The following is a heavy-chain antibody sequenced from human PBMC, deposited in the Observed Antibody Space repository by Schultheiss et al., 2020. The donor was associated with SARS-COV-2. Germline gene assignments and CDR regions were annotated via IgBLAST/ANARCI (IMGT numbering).Heavy chain of an antibody. J-gene: IGHJ4*02. Sequence: SETLSLTCTVSGGSISSGGYYWSWIRQHPGKGLEWIGYIYHTGSMYYNPSLKSRATISVDTSKNQFSLKLSSVTAADTAVYYCAREGGQQQLAGLDYWGQGTLVTVSS. CDR3: AREGGQQQLAGLDY. CDR1: GGSISSGGYY. D-gene: IGHD6-13*01. V-gene: IGHV4-31*03. CDR2: IYHTGSM.